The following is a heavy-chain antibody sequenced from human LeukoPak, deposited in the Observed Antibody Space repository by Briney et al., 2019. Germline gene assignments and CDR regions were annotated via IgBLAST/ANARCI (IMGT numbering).Heavy chain of an antibody. CDR3: ARGRDDYDSSGYLPFQH. V-gene: IGHV4-61*01. CDR1: GASVSSGSNY. CDR2: IYYSVYT. J-gene: IGHJ1*01. Sequence: SETLSLTCTVSGASVSSGSNYWSWIRQPPGKGLEWIGYIYYSVYTNYNPSLKRRVTISADTSKNQFSLKLSSVTAADTAVYCCARGRDDYDSSGYLPFQHWGQGTLVSVSS. D-gene: IGHD3-22*01.